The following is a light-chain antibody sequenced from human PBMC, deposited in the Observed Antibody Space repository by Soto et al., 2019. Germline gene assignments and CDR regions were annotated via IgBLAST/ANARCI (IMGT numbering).Light chain of an antibody. Sequence: DIQMTQTPSTLSASVGDRVTITCRASQNIATWLAWYQQKPGKAPKLLIYKASNLQGGVPSRFSGSGSGKDFTLTISSLPPDYVATHYHQHYSSFPTFGQGTKVDI. CDR2: KAS. V-gene: IGKV1-5*03. J-gene: IGKJ1*01. CDR1: QNIATW. CDR3: QHYSSFPT.